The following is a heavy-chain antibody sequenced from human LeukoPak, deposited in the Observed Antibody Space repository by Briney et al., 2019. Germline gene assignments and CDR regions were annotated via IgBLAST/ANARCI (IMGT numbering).Heavy chain of an antibody. Sequence: GGSLRLSCAASGFTVSSNYMSWVRQALGKGLEWVSVIYSGGSTYCADSVKGRFTISRDNSKNTLYLQMNSLRAEDTAVYYCARDIVATGSDYYGMDVWGQGTTVTVSS. CDR1: GFTVSSNY. D-gene: IGHD5-12*01. CDR2: IYSGGST. CDR3: ARDIVATGSDYYGMDV. V-gene: IGHV3-66*01. J-gene: IGHJ6*02.